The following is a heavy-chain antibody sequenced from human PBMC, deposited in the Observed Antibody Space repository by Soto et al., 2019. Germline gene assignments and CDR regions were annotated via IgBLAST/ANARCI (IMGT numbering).Heavy chain of an antibody. CDR1: GYTFTSYG. D-gene: IGHD2-15*01. CDR3: AGSSGVGSLDI. J-gene: IGHJ3*02. V-gene: IGHV1-18*01. Sequence: QVHLVQSGAEVKKPGASVKVSCKASGYTFTSYGITWVRQAPGQGLEWMGWISVYSAKTHYAQRLQGRVTMTTDASTSTAYMDLRSLRSDDTAVYYCAGSSGVGSLDIWGQGTMVTVSS. CDR2: ISVYSAKT.